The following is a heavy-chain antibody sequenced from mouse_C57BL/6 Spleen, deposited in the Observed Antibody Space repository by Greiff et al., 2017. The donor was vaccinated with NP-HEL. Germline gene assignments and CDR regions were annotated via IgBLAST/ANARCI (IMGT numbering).Heavy chain of an antibody. D-gene: IGHD2-4*01. V-gene: IGHV1-59*01. J-gene: IGHJ2*01. CDR2: IDPSVSYT. CDR3: ARREDYYDFYFDY. CDR1: GYTFTSYW. Sequence: QVQLQQPGAELVRPGTSVKLSCKASGYTFTSYWMTWVKQRPGQGLEWIGVIDPSVSYTNYNQKFKGKATLTVATSSSTAYMQLSSLTADDSAVYYCARREDYYDFYFDYWGQGTTLTVSS.